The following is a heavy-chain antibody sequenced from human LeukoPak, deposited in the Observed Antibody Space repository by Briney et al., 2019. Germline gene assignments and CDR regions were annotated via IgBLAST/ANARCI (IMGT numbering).Heavy chain of an antibody. J-gene: IGHJ4*02. Sequence: SVKVSCKASGGTFSSYAISWVRQAPGQGLEWRGRIIPILGIANYAQKFQGRVTITADKSTSTAYMELSSLRSEDTAVYYCARVAAGSSGFDYWGQGTLVTVSS. CDR3: ARVAAGSSGFDY. CDR2: IIPILGIA. V-gene: IGHV1-69*04. CDR1: GGTFSSYA. D-gene: IGHD6-19*01.